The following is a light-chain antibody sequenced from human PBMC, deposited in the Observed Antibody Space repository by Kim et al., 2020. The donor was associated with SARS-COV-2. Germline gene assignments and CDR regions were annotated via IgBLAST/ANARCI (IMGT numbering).Light chain of an antibody. V-gene: IGKV1-5*03. CDR3: QQDNAFPLT. J-gene: IGKJ4*01. Sequence: ASARDIVTITCRSSENMNKLLVWYQQKPGKAPKGLSYMASSLESRVPSRFSGSGSGTEFSLPISSLQPHDFATYYCQQDNAFPLTFGGGTKVDIK. CDR2: MAS. CDR1: ENMNKL.